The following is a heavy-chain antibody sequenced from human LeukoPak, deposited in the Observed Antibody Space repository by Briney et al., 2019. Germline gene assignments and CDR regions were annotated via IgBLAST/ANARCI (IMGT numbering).Heavy chain of an antibody. Sequence: KPSETLSLTCTVSGGSVSSESYHWSWLRQPPGKGLEWIAYIFNSGSSNYNPSLKSRFTISVDTSKNQFSLKLSSVTAADTAVYYYARVRSAGLMVSALHIWGQGTTVTVSS. D-gene: IGHD3-10*01. CDR3: ARVRSAGLMVSALHI. CDR2: IFNSGSS. V-gene: IGHV4-61*01. CDR1: GGSVSSESYH. J-gene: IGHJ3*02.